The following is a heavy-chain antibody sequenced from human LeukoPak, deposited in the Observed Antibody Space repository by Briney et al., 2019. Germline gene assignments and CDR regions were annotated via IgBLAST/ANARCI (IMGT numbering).Heavy chain of an antibody. D-gene: IGHD3-10*01. V-gene: IGHV3-30-3*01. CDR1: GITLSSYD. Sequence: GGSLRLSCAASGITLSSYDMHWVRQAPGKALEWVAVISYDGSNKDYADSVKGRFTIFRDNSKNTLDLQMNSLRAEDTAVYYCAKDRGVWAFDIWGQGTMVTVSS. CDR3: AKDRGVWAFDI. J-gene: IGHJ3*02. CDR2: ISYDGSNK.